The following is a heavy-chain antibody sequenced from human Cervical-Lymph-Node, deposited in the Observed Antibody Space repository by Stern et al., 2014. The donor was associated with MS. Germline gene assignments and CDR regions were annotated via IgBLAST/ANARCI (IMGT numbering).Heavy chain of an antibody. CDR3: VRQRGSSSFDY. CDR2: IKQDGSET. D-gene: IGHD1-26*01. V-gene: IGHV3-7*01. CDR1: GFTFSNYW. J-gene: IGHJ4*02. Sequence: EVQLVQSGGGLVQPGGSLRLSCTASGFTFSNYWTSWVRQAPGKGLEWVANIKQDGSETYYVDSVTGRFTISRDNTKNSLFLQMNTLRAEDTAVYYCVRQRGSSSFDYWGQGTLVTVSS.